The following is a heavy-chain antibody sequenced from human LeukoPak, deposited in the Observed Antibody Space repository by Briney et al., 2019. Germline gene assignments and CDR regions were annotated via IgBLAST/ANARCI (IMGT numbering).Heavy chain of an antibody. CDR2: ISYDGSNK. Sequence: QAGGSLRLSCAASGFTFSSYAMHWVRQAPGKGLEWVAVISYDGSNKYYADSVKGRFTISRDNSKNTLYLQMNSLRAEDTAMYYCASSLVITRYFDYWGQGTLVTVSS. J-gene: IGHJ4*02. V-gene: IGHV3-30*04. D-gene: IGHD3-9*01. CDR1: GFTFSSYA. CDR3: ASSLVITRYFDY.